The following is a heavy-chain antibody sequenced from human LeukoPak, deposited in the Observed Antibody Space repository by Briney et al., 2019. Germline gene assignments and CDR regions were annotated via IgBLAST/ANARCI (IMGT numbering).Heavy chain of an antibody. CDR1: GASISSSSYY. J-gene: IGHJ4*02. CDR3: ATLKGPARLFDY. Sequence: PAETLSLTCIVSGASISSSSYYWGWIRQPPGKGLEWIASIYYGGSTYYNPSLKSRVTISVDTFKNQFSLKLSSVTAADTAVYYCATLKGPARLFDYWGQGTPVTVSS. CDR2: IYYGGST. V-gene: IGHV4-39*01.